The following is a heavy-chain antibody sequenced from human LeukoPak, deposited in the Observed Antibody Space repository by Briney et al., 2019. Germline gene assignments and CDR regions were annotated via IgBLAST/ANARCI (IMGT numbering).Heavy chain of an antibody. V-gene: IGHV4-34*01. CDR3: ARQTGSGLFILP. CDR2: MYYSGNT. J-gene: IGHJ4*02. CDR1: GGSFSGYY. Sequence: SETLSLTCAVYGGSFSGYYWSWIRQPPGKGLEWIGSMYYSGNTYYNASLKSQVSISIDTSKNQFSLRLTSVTAADTAVYYCARQTGSGLFILPGGQGTLVTVSS. D-gene: IGHD3/OR15-3a*01.